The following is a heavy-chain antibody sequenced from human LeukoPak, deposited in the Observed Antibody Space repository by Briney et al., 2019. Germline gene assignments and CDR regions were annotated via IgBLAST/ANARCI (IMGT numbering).Heavy chain of an antibody. CDR3: ARVLGVTTGYNAIDV. D-gene: IGHD3-9*01. CDR2: IDDGGIRT. CDR1: GFTFSRHW. J-gene: IGHJ3*01. V-gene: IGHV3-74*01. Sequence: GGCLRDSCAAPGFTFSRHWMNRVRQAPGKGMVWVSRIDDGGIRTVYADSVKGRFTISRDNARNTLDLQMTSLRVEDTAVYYCARVLGVTTGYNAIDVWGQGTMVTVSS.